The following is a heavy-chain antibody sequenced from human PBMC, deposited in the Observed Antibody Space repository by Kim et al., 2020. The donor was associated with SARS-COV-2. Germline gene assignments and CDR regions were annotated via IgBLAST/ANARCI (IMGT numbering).Heavy chain of an antibody. Sequence: SETLSLTCTVSGASVSSDTYHWSWIRQPPGKGLEWIDYIYSSGSTNYNPSLKSRVTISVDTSKNQFSLRLKPVTVADTAVYYCARGGGALDSFDIWGQGTVVTVSS. D-gene: IGHD3-16*01. J-gene: IGHJ3*02. CDR1: GASVSSDTYH. V-gene: IGHV4-61*01. CDR2: IYSSGST. CDR3: ARGGGALDSFDI.